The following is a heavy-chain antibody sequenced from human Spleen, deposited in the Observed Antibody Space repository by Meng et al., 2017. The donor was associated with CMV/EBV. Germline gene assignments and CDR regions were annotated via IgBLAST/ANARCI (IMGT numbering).Heavy chain of an antibody. D-gene: IGHD1-1*01. CDR2: SRNKANRYTT. J-gene: IGHJ4*02. V-gene: IGHV3-72*01. CDR3: VRGYNSFDS. Sequence: GESLKISCAASGFTFDDYGMSWVRQTPGKGLEWVGRSRNKANRYTTEYAASVKGRFTVSRDESKNSLYLQMNSLKTEDTAVYYCVRGYNSFDSWGQGTLVTVSS. CDR1: GFTFDDYG.